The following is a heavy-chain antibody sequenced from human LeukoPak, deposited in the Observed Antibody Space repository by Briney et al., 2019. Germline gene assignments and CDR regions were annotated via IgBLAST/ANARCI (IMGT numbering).Heavy chain of an antibody. CDR1: GFTFSSYS. J-gene: IGHJ4*02. V-gene: IGHV3-48*01. D-gene: IGHD6-19*01. Sequence: PGGSLRLSCAASGFTFSSYSMNWVRQAPGKGLEWVSYISSSSSTIYYADSVKGRFTISRDNAKNSLYLQMNSLRAEDTAVYYCARDYVAVAGSWGSFDYWGQGTLVTVSS. CDR3: ARDYVAVAGSWGSFDY. CDR2: ISSSSSTI.